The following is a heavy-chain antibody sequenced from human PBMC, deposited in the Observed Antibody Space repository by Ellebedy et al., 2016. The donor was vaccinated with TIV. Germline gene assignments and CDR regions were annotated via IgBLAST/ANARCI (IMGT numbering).Heavy chain of an antibody. CDR2: MHVRGDNT. J-gene: IGHJ4*02. D-gene: IGHD3-10*01. Sequence: GESLKISXAASGFTLSSYAMAWVRQAPGKGLEWVSAMHVRGDNTYYADSVKGRFTISRDNAKNSLYLQMNSLRAEDTAVYYCARDEEFPGYWGQGTLVTVSS. CDR3: ARDEEFPGY. V-gene: IGHV3-23*01. CDR1: GFTLSSYA.